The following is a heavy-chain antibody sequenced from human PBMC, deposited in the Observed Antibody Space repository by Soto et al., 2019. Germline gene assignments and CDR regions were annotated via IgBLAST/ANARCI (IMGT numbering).Heavy chain of an antibody. V-gene: IGHV1-8*01. CDR2: MRANSGDT. D-gene: IGHD2-15*01. CDR1: GDIFTNFD. J-gene: IGHJ5*02. Sequence: QVQLVQPGAEVRKPRASVKVSCKASGDIFTNFDFNWVRQATGQGLEWIGWMRANSGDTGHDQKFQGRVRMTRDTSMSTAYMELSSLGAEDTDVYYGQGFQAWGQGPLVFVSS. CDR3: QGFQA.